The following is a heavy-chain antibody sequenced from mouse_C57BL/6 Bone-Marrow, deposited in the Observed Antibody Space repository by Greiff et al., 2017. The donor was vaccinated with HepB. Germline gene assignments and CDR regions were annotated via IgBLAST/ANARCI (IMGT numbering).Heavy chain of an antibody. Sequence: LVESVAELVRPGASVKLSCTASGFNIKNTYMHWVKQRPEQGLEWIGRIDPANGNPKYAPKFQGKATITADTSSNTAYLQLSSLTSEDTAIYYCARSGDYYGSIDYFDYWGQGTTLTVSS. J-gene: IGHJ2*01. CDR1: GFNIKNTY. V-gene: IGHV14-3*01. D-gene: IGHD1-1*01. CDR2: IDPANGNP. CDR3: ARSGDYYGSIDYFDY.